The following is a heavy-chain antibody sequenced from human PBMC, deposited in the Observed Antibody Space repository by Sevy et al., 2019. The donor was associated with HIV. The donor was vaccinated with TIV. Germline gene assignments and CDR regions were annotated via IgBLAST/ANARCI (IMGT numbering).Heavy chain of an antibody. V-gene: IGHV3-30*02. J-gene: IGHJ3*02. CDR2: IRHDGSDE. CDR3: ARDRKVLLVVYAIPFDVFDI. Sequence: GGSLRLSCAASGFTFNNYGMNWVRQAPGKGLEWVTFIRHDGSDEYYTDSVKGRFTISRDNSKNTVYLQMNSLRAQDTAVYYCARDRKVLLVVYAIPFDVFDIWGQGTMVTVSS. CDR1: GFTFNNYG. D-gene: IGHD2-8*02.